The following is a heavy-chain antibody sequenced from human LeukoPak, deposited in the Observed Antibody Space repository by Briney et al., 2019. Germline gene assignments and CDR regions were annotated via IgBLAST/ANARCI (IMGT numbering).Heavy chain of an antibody. CDR3: ARDRSSGDYYHP. V-gene: IGHV4-4*07. CDR2: IYSSGST. J-gene: IGHJ5*02. D-gene: IGHD3-22*01. CDR1: GGSISSYY. Sequence: SETLSLTCTVSGGSISSYYWTWIRQPAGKGLEWIGRIYSSGSTNYSPSLKSRVTMSVDTSKNQFSLKLSSVTAADTAVYYCARDRSSGDYYHPWGRGTLVTVSS.